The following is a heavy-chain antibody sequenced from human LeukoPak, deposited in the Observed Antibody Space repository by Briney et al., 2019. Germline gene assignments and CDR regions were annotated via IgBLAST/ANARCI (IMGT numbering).Heavy chain of an antibody. CDR3: ASFYGGGFDY. V-gene: IGHV3-48*03. CDR1: GFTFSSFA. J-gene: IGHJ4*02. Sequence: GGSLRLSCAASGFTFSSFAMHWVRQGPGKGLEWVSYISSSGSTIYYADSVKGRFTISRDNAKNSLYLQMNSLRAEDTAVYYCASFYGGGFDYWGQGTLVTVSS. CDR2: ISSSGSTI. D-gene: IGHD4-23*01.